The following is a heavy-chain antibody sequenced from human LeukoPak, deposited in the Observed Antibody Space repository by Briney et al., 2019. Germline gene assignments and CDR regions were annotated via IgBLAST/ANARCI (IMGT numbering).Heavy chain of an antibody. J-gene: IGHJ4*02. D-gene: IGHD4-17*01. V-gene: IGHV4-34*01. CDR1: GTSFTSYY. CDR3: ARMTTGHDY. CDR2: VNHSGYT. Sequence: SETLSLTCGVSGTSFTSYYWSWIRQTPGKGLEWIGEVNHSGYTNMNPSLKSRVTISVDTSKNQFSLMMTSVTAADTAVYFCARMTTGHDYWGQGTLVTISS.